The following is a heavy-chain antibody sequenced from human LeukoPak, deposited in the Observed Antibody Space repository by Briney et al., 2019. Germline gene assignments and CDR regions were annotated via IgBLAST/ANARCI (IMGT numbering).Heavy chain of an antibody. Sequence: GGSLRLSCVASGFPFNKYWMSWVRQAPGKGLERVANINEDGSKNYYMDSVKGRFIISRDNVKNSLYLRLNSLGAEDTAVYYCARDRGWQTFDYWGQGSLVTVSS. CDR3: ARDRGWQTFDY. J-gene: IGHJ4*02. CDR2: INEDGSKN. CDR1: GFPFNKYW. D-gene: IGHD5-24*01. V-gene: IGHV3-7*01.